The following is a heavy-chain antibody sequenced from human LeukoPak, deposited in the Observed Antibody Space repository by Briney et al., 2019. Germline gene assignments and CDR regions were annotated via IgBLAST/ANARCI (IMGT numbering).Heavy chain of an antibody. Sequence: GVSLRLSCVVSGLTFSDYGMHWVRQAPGKGLEWVAFIWNDGSKEYYADSVKGRFTISRDNSKNTLSLQMNSLRAEDTAVYYCAKDAHQGSWSSGSLDSWGQESLVTVSS. CDR2: IWNDGSKE. V-gene: IGHV3-30*02. CDR1: GLTFSDYG. D-gene: IGHD3-10*01. J-gene: IGHJ4*02. CDR3: AKDAHQGSWSSGSLDS.